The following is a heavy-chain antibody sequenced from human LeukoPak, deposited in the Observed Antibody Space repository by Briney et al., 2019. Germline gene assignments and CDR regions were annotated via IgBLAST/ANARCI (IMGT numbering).Heavy chain of an antibody. CDR1: GFTFDDYA. D-gene: IGHD2-2*01. V-gene: IGHV3-9*01. CDR3: ARVSTDVAAAAKGEDLFYYFMDV. Sequence: QPGGSLRLSCAASGFTFDDYAMHWVRQAPGKGLEWVSGISWNSGSIGYADSVKGRFTISRDNDKSSLYLEMKNLRAEDTATYYCARVSTDVAAAAKGEDLFYYFMDVWGKGTTVTISS. CDR2: ISWNSGSI. J-gene: IGHJ6*03.